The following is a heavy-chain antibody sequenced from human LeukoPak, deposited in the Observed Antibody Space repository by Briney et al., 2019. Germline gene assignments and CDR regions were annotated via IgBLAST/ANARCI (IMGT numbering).Heavy chain of an antibody. CDR1: GYTFTGYY. D-gene: IGHD4-11*01. Sequence: GASVKVSCKASGYTFTGYYMHWVRQAPGQGLEWMGWINPNSGGTNYAQKFQGRVTMTRDTSISTAYMELGRLRSDDTAVYYCARDLRLPKYYFDYWGQGTLVTVSS. CDR2: INPNSGGT. V-gene: IGHV1-2*02. J-gene: IGHJ4*02. CDR3: ARDLRLPKYYFDY.